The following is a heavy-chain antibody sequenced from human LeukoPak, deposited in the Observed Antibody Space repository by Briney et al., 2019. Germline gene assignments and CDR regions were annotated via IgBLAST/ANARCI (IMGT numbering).Heavy chain of an antibody. Sequence: PGGSLRLSCAASGFAFSSYWMHWVRQAPGKGLVWVSRINNDGSITSYADSVKDRFTFSRDNSKNTLYLQMNSLRAEDTAVYYCAKDRSGSYYYYGMDVWGQGTTVTVSS. J-gene: IGHJ6*02. CDR3: AKDRSGSYYYYGMDV. CDR2: INNDGSIT. D-gene: IGHD1-26*01. CDR1: GFAFSSYW. V-gene: IGHV3-74*01.